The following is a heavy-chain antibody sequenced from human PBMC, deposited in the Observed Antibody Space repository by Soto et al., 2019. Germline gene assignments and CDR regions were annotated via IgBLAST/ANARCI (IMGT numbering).Heavy chain of an antibody. CDR3: AREVTTTMFDY. J-gene: IGHJ4*02. D-gene: IGHD2-21*02. Sequence: SDTLSLTGAGCGASVNRGNDYCSWIRQPPGKGLEWIGYVYYIGSTNYNPSLKGRVTISVDTSKNQFSLRLSSVTPADTAVYYCAREVTTTMFDYWGRGARVTVSS. CDR1: GASVNRGNDY. V-gene: IGHV4-61*01. CDR2: VYYIGST.